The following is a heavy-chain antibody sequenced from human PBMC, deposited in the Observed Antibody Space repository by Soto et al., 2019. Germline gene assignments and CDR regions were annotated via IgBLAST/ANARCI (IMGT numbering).Heavy chain of an antibody. Sequence: SETLSLTCSIYSGSFSGYYWIWIRQPPGKGLEWIGEISQSGNTNYSPSPKSRVSISIDTSKKQFSLNLASVSAADTAVYYCARAPKVSGSSQTRPDFWGQGTLVTVSS. V-gene: IGHV4-34*01. D-gene: IGHD6-6*01. CDR1: SGSFSGYY. CDR2: ISQSGNT. J-gene: IGHJ4*02. CDR3: ARAPKVSGSSQTRPDF.